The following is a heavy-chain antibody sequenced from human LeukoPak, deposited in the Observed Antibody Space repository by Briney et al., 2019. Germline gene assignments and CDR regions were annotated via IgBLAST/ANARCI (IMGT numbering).Heavy chain of an antibody. CDR1: NGSISSYH. CDR3: ARLRVSGGYLYYFDY. Sequence: SETLSLTCTVSNGSISSYHWSWVRQPPGNGLEWIGYILTSGTTNYNPSPKSRLTISVDTSKNQFTLKLSSVTAADTAVYYCARLRVSGGYLYYFDYWGQGTLVTVSS. V-gene: IGHV4-4*09. CDR2: ILTSGTT. D-gene: IGHD1-26*01. J-gene: IGHJ4*02.